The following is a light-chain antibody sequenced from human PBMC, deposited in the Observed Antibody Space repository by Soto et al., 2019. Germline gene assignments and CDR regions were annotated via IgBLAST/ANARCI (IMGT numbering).Light chain of an antibody. J-gene: IGLJ2*01. CDR3: QTWGTGIHVV. CDR2: LDSDGSH. Sequence: QSVLTQSPSASASLGASVKLNCTLSRWHSSYAIAWHQQQPEKGPRYLMKLDSDGSHTKGDAIPDRFSGSSSGAERYLTISSLQSEDEADYYCQTWGTGIHVVFGGGTKVTGL. CDR1: RWHSSYA. V-gene: IGLV4-69*01.